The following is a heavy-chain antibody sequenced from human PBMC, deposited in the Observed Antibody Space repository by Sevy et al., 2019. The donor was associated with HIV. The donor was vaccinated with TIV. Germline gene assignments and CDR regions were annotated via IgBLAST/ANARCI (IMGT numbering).Heavy chain of an antibody. CDR2: IRYDGSHK. CDR1: GFTFRNYD. Sequence: GGSLRLSCAASGFTFRNYDMHWVRQAPDKGLEWISFIRYDGSHKSYAESVKGRFTISRDNSKNTLDLHMNSLRPEDTAVYFCAKDAPSRFDYWGQGALVTVSS. CDR3: AKDAPSRFDY. V-gene: IGHV3-30*02. J-gene: IGHJ4*02.